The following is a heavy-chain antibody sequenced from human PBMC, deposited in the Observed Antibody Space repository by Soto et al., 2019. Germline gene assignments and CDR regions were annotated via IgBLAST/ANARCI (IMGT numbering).Heavy chain of an antibody. Sequence: PGRFLRLSCAAAGVTFSNAWRNWVRQAPGKGLEWVGRIKSKTDGGTTDYAAPAKGRFTISRDDSKNTLYLQMNSLKTEDTAVYYCTTVSAITMILSPWYYYGMDVWGQGTTLTVSS. D-gene: IGHD3-22*01. V-gene: IGHV3-15*07. CDR3: TTVSAITMILSPWYYYGMDV. CDR2: IKSKTDGGTT. CDR1: GVTFSNAW. J-gene: IGHJ6*02.